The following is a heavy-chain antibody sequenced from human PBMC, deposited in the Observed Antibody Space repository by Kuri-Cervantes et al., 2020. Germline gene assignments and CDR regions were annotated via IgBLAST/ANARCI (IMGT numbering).Heavy chain of an antibody. D-gene: IGHD3-10*01. Sequence: CTVSGGSVSSGSYYWSWIRQPPGKGLEWIGYIYYSGSTNYNPPLKSRVTISVDTSKNQFSLKLSSVTAADTAVYYCARVGSKLLIDYWGQGTLVTVSS. CDR2: IYYSGST. CDR1: GGSVSSGSYY. V-gene: IGHV4-61*01. CDR3: ARVGSKLLIDY. J-gene: IGHJ4*02.